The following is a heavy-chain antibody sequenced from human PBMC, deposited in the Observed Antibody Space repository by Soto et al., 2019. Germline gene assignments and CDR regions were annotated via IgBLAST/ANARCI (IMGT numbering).Heavy chain of an antibody. CDR1: GFIFSNYV. V-gene: IGHV3-23*04. CDR2: ISDSGGTS. J-gene: IGHJ4*02. D-gene: IGHD1-26*01. CDR3: AKRPRALLTFDY. Sequence: EVQLVDSGGGLVQPGGSLGLSCAASGFIFSNYVMSWVRQAPGKGLEWVSSISDSGGTSYYADSVKGRFTFSRDNSKNTLYLQMNSLRAEDTAIYYCAKRPRALLTFDYWGQGTLVTVSS.